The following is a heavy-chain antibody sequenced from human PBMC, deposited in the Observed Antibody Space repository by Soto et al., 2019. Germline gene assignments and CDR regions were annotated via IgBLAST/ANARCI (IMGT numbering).Heavy chain of an antibody. Sequence: SETLSLTCGVSGGTIRSPDWWTWVRQPPGKGPEWIGEIFQSGSTNYTPSLESRVTISVDKSKNQFSLTLTSVTAADTAVYFCARGRGRYSSGWSWFDPWGQGILDTVSS. CDR2: IFQSGST. CDR1: GGTIRSPDW. CDR3: ARGRGRYSSGWSWFDP. D-gene: IGHD6-19*01. J-gene: IGHJ5*02. V-gene: IGHV4-4*02.